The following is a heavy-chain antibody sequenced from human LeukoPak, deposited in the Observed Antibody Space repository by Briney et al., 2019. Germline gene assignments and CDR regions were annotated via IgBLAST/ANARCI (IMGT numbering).Heavy chain of an antibody. CDR1: GFTFSSYE. Sequence: QPGGSLRLSCAASGFTFSSYEMNWVRQAPGKVLEWVSYISSSGSTIYYADSVKSRFTISRDNAKNSLYLQMNSLRAEDTAVYYCAELGITMIGGVWGKGTTVTISS. CDR2: ISSSGSTI. CDR3: AELGITMIGGV. V-gene: IGHV3-48*03. D-gene: IGHD3-10*02. J-gene: IGHJ6*04.